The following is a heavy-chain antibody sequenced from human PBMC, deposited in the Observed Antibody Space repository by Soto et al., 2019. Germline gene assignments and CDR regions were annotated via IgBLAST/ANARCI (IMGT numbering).Heavy chain of an antibody. D-gene: IGHD6-19*01. CDR3: ARVNGWVDY. CDR2: IYHSGST. J-gene: IGHJ4*02. CDR1: GFSISSGYY. Sequence: LSLTCAVSGFSISSGYYWGWIRQPPGKGLEWIGSIYHSGSTYYNPSLKSRLTISVDTSRNQFSLNLSSVTAADTAVYYCARVNGWVDYWGQGTLVTVSS. V-gene: IGHV4-38-2*01.